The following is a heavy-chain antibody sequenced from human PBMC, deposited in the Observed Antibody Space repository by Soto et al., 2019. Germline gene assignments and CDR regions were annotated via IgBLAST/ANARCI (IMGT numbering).Heavy chain of an antibody. V-gene: IGHV3-23*01. J-gene: IGHJ4*02. CDR2: IGGGGNT. D-gene: IGHD1-26*01. Sequence: GGSLRLSCAVSGFTFSSYGMHWVRQAPGKGLEWVSSIGGGGNTYYADSVKGRFTIYRDNSKNIVFLQMNTLRADDAAVYYCAKPRNSGSYSLKQHFESWGQAPLVTVS. CDR1: GFTFSSYG. CDR3: AKPRNSGSYSLKQHFES.